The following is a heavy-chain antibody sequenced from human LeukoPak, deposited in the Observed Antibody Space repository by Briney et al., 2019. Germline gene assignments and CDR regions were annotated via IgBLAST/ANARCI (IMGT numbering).Heavy chain of an antibody. CDR1: GYTFTGYY. D-gene: IGHD3-22*01. CDR3: ARTYISGYQPDAFDI. CDR2: INPNSGGT. J-gene: IGHJ3*02. Sequence: ASVKVSCKASGYTFTGYYMHWVRQAPGQGLEWMGWINPNSGGTNYAQKFQGRVTMTRDTSISTAYMELSRLTSDDTAVYYCARTYISGYQPDAFDIWGQGTMVTVSS. V-gene: IGHV1-2*02.